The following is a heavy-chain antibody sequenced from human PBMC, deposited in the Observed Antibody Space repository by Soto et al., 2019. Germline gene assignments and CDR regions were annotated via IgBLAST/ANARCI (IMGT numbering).Heavy chain of an antibody. D-gene: IGHD4-17*01. J-gene: IGHJ6*02. CDR2: VNPSSGGT. CDR3: AREGSADYGSYGMDV. V-gene: IGHV1-2*02. Sequence: ASVKVSCKASGFTDYYIHWVRQAPGQGLEWVGWVNPSSGGTNYAQKFQGRVAMTRDTFISTAYMELSRLQSDDTAVYYCAREGSADYGSYGMDVWGQGTTVTVSS. CDR1: GFTDYY.